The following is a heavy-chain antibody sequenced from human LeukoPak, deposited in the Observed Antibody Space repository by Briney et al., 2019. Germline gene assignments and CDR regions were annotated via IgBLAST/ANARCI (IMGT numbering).Heavy chain of an antibody. V-gene: IGHV4-59*01. CDR1: GGSISSYY. CDR3: AGSGSYPYYFDY. Sequence: SETLSLTCSVSGGSISSYYWSWIRQPPGEGLEWIGYIYYSGSTNSNPSLKSRVTISVDTSKNHFSLKLSSVTTADTAVYYCAGSGSYPYYFDYWGQGTLVTVSS. J-gene: IGHJ4*02. CDR2: IYYSGST. D-gene: IGHD3-10*01.